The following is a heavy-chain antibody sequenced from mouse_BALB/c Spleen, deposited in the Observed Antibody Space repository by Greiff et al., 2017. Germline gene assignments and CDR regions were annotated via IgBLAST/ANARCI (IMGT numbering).Heavy chain of an antibody. CDR3: ARGQLGPAWFAY. V-gene: IGHV2-9*02. CDR2: IWAGGST. D-gene: IGHD3-2*01. J-gene: IGHJ3*01. Sequence: QVQLKESGPGLVAPSQSLSITCTVSGFSLTSYGVHWVRQPPGKGLEWLGVIWAGGSTNYNSALMSRLSISKDNSKSQVFLKMNSLQTDDTAMYYCARGQLGPAWFAYWGQGTLVTVSA. CDR1: GFSLTSYG.